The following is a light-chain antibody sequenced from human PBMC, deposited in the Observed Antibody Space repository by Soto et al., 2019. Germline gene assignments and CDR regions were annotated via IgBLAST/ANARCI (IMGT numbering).Light chain of an antibody. J-gene: IGLJ3*02. CDR2: EVT. Sequence: QSALTQPASVSGSPGQSITISCTGTSSDIGAYNFVSWYQQHPGRAPQLMIFEVTNRPSGVSHRFSGSKSGNTASLTISGLQAEDEADYFCSSYTSSSPVVFGGGTKLTVL. V-gene: IGLV2-14*01. CDR1: SSDIGAYNF. CDR3: SSYTSSSPVV.